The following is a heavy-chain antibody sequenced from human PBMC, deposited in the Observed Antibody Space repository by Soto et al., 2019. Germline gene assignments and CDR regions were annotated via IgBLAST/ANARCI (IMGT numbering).Heavy chain of an antibody. CDR3: ARVAGFDTAMVTYPYY. Sequence: GGSLRLSCAASGFTFSDYYMSWIRQAPGKGLEWVSYISSSGSTIYYADSVKGRFTISRDNAKNSLYLQMNSLRAEDTAVYYCARVAGFDTAMVTYPYYWGQGTLVTVSS. CDR1: GFTFSDYY. CDR2: ISSSGSTI. D-gene: IGHD5-18*01. V-gene: IGHV3-11*01. J-gene: IGHJ4*02.